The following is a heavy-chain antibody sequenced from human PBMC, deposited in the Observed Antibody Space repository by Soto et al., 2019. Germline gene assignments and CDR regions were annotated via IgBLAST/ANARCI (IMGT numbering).Heavy chain of an antibody. CDR3: AKDRIRDYGDYRGDFDY. J-gene: IGHJ4*02. CDR1: GFTFSSYA. CDR2: ISGSGGST. Sequence: EVQLLESGGGLVQPGGSLRLSCATSGFTFSSYAMSWVCQAPGKGLEWVSAISGSGGSTYYADSVKGRFTISRDNSKNTLYLQMNSLRAEDTAVYYCAKDRIRDYGDYRGDFDYWGQGTLVTVSS. V-gene: IGHV3-23*01. D-gene: IGHD4-17*01.